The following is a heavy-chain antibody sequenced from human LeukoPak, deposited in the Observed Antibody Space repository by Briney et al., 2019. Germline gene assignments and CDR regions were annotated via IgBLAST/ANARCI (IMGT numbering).Heavy chain of an antibody. CDR3: AKGAYDYIEIGYFDS. Sequence: GGSLRLSCAASGFSSTNYAMNWVRQAPGKGLEWVSVLIGSSGSTDYADSVKGRFTISRDNSKNTVFLQMNSLRAEDTAIYYCAKGAYDYIEIGYFDSWGQGTLVTVSS. CDR1: GFSSTNYA. V-gene: IGHV3-23*01. J-gene: IGHJ4*02. CDR2: LIGSSGST. D-gene: IGHD5-12*01.